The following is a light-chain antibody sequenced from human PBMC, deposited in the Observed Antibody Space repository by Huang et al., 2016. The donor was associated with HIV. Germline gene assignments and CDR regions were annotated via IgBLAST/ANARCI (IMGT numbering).Light chain of an antibody. CDR1: QRISNN. J-gene: IGKJ3*01. Sequence: EIVMTQSPATLSVSPGERATLSCRASQRISNNLAWYQQKPGQAPTPLIYAASTRVTGIPAQFSGSVSGTVCTLTINSLQSEDFAVYYCQQYNNWPPEGTFGQGTQVDMK. CDR2: AAS. V-gene: IGKV3-15*01. CDR3: QQYNNWPPEGT.